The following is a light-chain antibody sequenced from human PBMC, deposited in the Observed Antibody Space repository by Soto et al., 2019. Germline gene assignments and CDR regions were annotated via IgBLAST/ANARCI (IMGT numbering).Light chain of an antibody. J-gene: IGLJ3*02. CDR2: EDS. Sequence: QSALTQPASVSGSPGQSITISCTGTNSDVGTYNLVSWYQHHPGKAPKLIIHEDSKRPSGVSYRFSGSKSGNTASLTLSGLQAEDEADYCCCSYAGSSTWLFGGGTKLTVL. CDR1: NSDVGTYNL. V-gene: IGLV2-23*01. CDR3: CSYAGSSTWL.